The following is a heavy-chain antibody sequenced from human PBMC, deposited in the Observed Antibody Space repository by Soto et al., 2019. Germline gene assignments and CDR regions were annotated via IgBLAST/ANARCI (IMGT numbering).Heavy chain of an antibody. CDR2: ISAYNGNT. V-gene: IGHV1-18*01. Sequence: QVQLVQSGAEVKKPGASVKVSCKASGYTFTSYGIGWVRQAPRQGLEWMGWISAYNGNTKYAQKLQGRVTMTTDTSANTAAMELRSPRSDDTAVYYCAREPNYFDYWGQGTLVTVSS. J-gene: IGHJ4*02. CDR3: AREPNYFDY. CDR1: GYTFTSYG.